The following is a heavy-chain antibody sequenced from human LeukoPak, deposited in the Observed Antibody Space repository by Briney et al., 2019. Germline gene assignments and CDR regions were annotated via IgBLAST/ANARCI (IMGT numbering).Heavy chain of an antibody. CDR1: GFSFSTSGPC. CDR2: IDLDDDK. V-gene: IGHV2-70*01. CDR3: ARRVDYGDYGTHDY. Sequence: SGPALAKPTQTLTLTCTFSGFSFSTSGPCVSWIRQPQSKALECLTHIDLDDDKYYSTSLKTRLTISKDTSKNQVVLTMTNMDPVDTATYYCARRVDYGDYGTHDYWGQGTLVTVSS. J-gene: IGHJ4*02. D-gene: IGHD4-17*01.